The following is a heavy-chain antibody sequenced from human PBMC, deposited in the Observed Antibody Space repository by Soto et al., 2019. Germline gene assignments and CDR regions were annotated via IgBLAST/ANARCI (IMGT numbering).Heavy chain of an antibody. D-gene: IGHD3-22*01. CDR1: GFTFSSYA. CDR2: ISGXXXXX. V-gene: IGHV3-23*01. Sequence: GGSLRLSCAASGFTFSSYAMSWVRQAPGKGLXXVSAISGXXXXXXXXXXXXGRFTISRDNSKNTLYLQMNSLRAEDTAVYYCAKDYRTAPSYYYDSSGYYDYWGQGTLVTVSS. CDR3: AKDYRTAPSYYYDSSGYYDY. J-gene: IGHJ4*02.